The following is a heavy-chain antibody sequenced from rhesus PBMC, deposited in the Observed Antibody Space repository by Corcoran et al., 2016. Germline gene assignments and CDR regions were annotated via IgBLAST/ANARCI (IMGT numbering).Heavy chain of an antibody. CDR1: GYTFSIYA. V-gene: IGHV1-151*01. CDR3: ARGEDTAGTVMDY. D-gene: IGHD5-30*01. J-gene: IGHJ4*01. Sequence: QVQLVQSGAEVKKPGASVKLSCKASGYTFSIYALSWVRQAPGQGLEWMGGIVPFGGKTNYAQTVQGRVAMTGDTSTSTAYVGLSRLRAEDTAVYYCARGEDTAGTVMDYWGQGVLVTVSS. CDR2: IVPFGGKT.